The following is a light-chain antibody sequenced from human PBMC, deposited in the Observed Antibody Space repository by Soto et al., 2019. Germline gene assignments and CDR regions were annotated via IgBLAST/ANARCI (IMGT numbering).Light chain of an antibody. CDR3: QQHYSYPQT. CDR1: QGIRTD. Sequence: DIQMTQSPSSLSASVGDRVTITCRASQGIRTDLVWYQQKPGKAPKRLIYGASSWQSGVPSRFSGSVSGTEFTLTISSLQPEDFATYYCQQHYSYPQTFGQGTTVEIK. CDR2: GAS. V-gene: IGKV1-17*01. J-gene: IGKJ1*01.